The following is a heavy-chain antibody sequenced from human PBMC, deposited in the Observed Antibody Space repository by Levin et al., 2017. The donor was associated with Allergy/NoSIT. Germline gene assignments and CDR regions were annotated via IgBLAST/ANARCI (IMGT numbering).Heavy chain of an antibody. D-gene: IGHD6-19*01. V-gene: IGHV3-23*01. CDR2: ISGSGGST. CDR1: GFTVSSYA. Sequence: PGGSLRLSCAASGFTVSSYAMSWVRQAPGKGLEWVSAISGSGGSTYYADSVKGQFTISRDNSKNTLYLQMNSLRAEDTAVPRSLNSSGWVRYCFDYWGQGTLVTVSS. CDR3: LNSSGWVRYCFDY. J-gene: IGHJ4*02.